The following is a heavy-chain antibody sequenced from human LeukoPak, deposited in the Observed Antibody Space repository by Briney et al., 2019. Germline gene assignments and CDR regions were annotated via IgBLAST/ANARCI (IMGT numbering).Heavy chain of an antibody. D-gene: IGHD3-16*02. Sequence: SVKVSCKASGGTFSSYAISWVRQAPGQRLEWMGGIIPIFGTANYAQKFQGRVTITTDESTSTAYMELSSLRSEDTAVYYCARALRSGITFGGVIGDFDYWGQGTLVTVSS. CDR1: GGTFSSYA. CDR2: IIPIFGTA. J-gene: IGHJ4*02. V-gene: IGHV1-69*05. CDR3: ARALRSGITFGGVIGDFDY.